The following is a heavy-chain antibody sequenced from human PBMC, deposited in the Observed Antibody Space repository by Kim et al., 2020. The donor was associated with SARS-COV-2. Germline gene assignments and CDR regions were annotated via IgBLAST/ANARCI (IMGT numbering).Heavy chain of an antibody. J-gene: IGHJ4*02. D-gene: IGHD3-22*01. Sequence: SETLSLTCTVSGGSISSYYWSWIRQPPGKGLEWIGYIYYSGSTNYNPSLKSRVTISVDTSKNQFSLKLSSVTAADTAVYYCARANYYALDYWGQGTLVTVSS. V-gene: IGHV4-59*01. CDR2: IYYSGST. CDR1: GGSISSYY. CDR3: ARANYYALDY.